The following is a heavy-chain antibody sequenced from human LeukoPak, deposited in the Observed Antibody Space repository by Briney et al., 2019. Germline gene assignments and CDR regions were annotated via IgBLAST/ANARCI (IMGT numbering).Heavy chain of an antibody. D-gene: IGHD3-10*01. J-gene: IGHJ4*02. Sequence: GGSLRLSCAASGFTFSSYGMHWVRQAPGKGLEWVAFIRYDGSNKYYADSVKGRFTISRDNSKNTLYLQMNSLRAEDTAVYYCAKAPGLLWFGELSAGYFDYWGQGTLVTVSS. CDR1: GFTFSSYG. CDR2: IRYDGSNK. CDR3: AKAPGLLWFGELSAGYFDY. V-gene: IGHV3-30*02.